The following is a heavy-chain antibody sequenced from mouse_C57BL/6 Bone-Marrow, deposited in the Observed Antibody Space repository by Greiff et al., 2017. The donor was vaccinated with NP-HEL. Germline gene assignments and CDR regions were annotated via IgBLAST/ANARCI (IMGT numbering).Heavy chain of an antibody. CDR3: ARPTAQVGAMDY. CDR2: INPDSSTI. CDR1: GIDFSRYW. D-gene: IGHD3-2*02. V-gene: IGHV4-1*01. Sequence: DVKLVESGGGLVQPGGSLKLSCAASGIDFSRYWMSWVRRAPGKGLEWIGEINPDSSTINYAPSLKDKFIISRDNAKNTLYLQMSKVRSEDTALYYCARPTAQVGAMDYWGQGTSVTVSS. J-gene: IGHJ4*01.